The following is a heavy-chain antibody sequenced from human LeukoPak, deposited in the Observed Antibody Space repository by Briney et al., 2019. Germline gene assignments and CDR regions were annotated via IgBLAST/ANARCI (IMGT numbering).Heavy chain of an antibody. CDR2: INPHSGGT. CDR1: GYTFTGYY. Sequence: ASVKVSCKASGYTFTGYYMHWVRQAPGQGLEWMGWINPHSGGTNYAQKFQGRVTMARDTSISTAYMELSRLRSDDTAVYYCARGLDCSGGSCYVSVTWGQGTMVTVSS. J-gene: IGHJ3*01. CDR3: ARGLDCSGGSCYVSVT. D-gene: IGHD2-15*01. V-gene: IGHV1-2*02.